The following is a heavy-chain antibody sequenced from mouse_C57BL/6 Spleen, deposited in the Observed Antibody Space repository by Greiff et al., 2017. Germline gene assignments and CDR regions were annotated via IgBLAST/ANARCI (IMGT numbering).Heavy chain of an antibody. Sequence: EVNLVESGGGLVKPGGSLKLSCAASGFTFSDYGMHWVRQAPEKGLEWVAYISSGSSTIYYADTVKGRFTISRDNAKNTLFLQMTSLRSEDTAMYYCARDGSSYDYYAMDYWGQGTSVTVSS. J-gene: IGHJ4*01. D-gene: IGHD1-1*01. CDR3: ARDGSSYDYYAMDY. V-gene: IGHV5-17*01. CDR1: GFTFSDYG. CDR2: ISSGSSTI.